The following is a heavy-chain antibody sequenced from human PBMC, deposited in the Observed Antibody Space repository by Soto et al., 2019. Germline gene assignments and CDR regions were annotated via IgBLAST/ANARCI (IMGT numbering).Heavy chain of an antibody. CDR1: GYIFTTYA. Sequence: ASVKVSCKASGYIFTTYAMHWVRQAPGQRLEWMGWINAGKGNTKYSQKFQDRVTITRDTSASVAYMELSSLASEDTAVYYCARSEVIPEGCDYWGQGTLFTVSS. CDR2: INAGKGNT. V-gene: IGHV1-3*01. D-gene: IGHD3-16*02. J-gene: IGHJ4*02. CDR3: ARSEVIPEGCDY.